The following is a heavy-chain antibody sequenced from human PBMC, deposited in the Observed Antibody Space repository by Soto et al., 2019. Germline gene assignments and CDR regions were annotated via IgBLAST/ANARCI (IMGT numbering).Heavy chain of an antibody. CDR1: GFTCSSYS. Sequence: PGGSLRLSCAASGFTCSSYSMNWVRQAPGKGLEWVSYISSSSTIYYADSVKGRFTISRDNAKNSLYLQMNSLRDEDTAVYYCARPRVLEWLPQDGTFDPWGQGTLVTVSS. D-gene: IGHD3-3*01. CDR2: ISSSSTI. CDR3: ARPRVLEWLPQDGTFDP. V-gene: IGHV3-48*02. J-gene: IGHJ5*02.